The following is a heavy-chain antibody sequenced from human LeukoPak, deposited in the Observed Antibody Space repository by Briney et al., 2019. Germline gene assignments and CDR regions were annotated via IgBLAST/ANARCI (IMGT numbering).Heavy chain of an antibody. J-gene: IGHJ4*02. CDR3: TADRNYDFWSGAIDY. V-gene: IGHV3-15*01. Sequence: GGSLRLSCAASGFTFSNAWMSWVRQAPGKGLEWVGRIKSKTDGGTTDYAAPVIGRFTISRDDSKNTLYLQINSLKTEDTAVYNCTADRNYDFWSGAIDYWGQGTLVTVSS. CDR2: IKSKTDGGTT. D-gene: IGHD3-3*01. CDR1: GFTFSNAW.